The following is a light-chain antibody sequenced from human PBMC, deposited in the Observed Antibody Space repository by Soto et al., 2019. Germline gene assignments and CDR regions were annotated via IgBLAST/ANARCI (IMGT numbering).Light chain of an antibody. CDR1: QRISSTF. Sequence: EIVLTQSPGTLSLSPGERASLSCRASQRISSTFLAWYQQKPGQAPRLLIYGASSRATGIPDRFSGSGSGTDFTLTISRLEAEDFAMYYCQQYGGSPTFGQGTKVEVK. V-gene: IGKV3-20*01. CDR2: GAS. J-gene: IGKJ1*01. CDR3: QQYGGSPT.